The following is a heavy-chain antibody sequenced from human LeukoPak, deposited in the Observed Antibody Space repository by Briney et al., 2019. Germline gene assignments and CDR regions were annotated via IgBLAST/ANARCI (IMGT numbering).Heavy chain of an antibody. D-gene: IGHD3-22*01. CDR2: IIPIFGTA. J-gene: IGHJ4*02. V-gene: IGHV1-69*13. CDR3: ARDSGYYDSSGYYPYAY. Sequence: SVKVSCKASGYTFTSYGISWVRQAPGQGLEWMGGIIPIFGTANYAQKFQGRVTITADESTSTAYMELSSLRSEDTAVYYCARDSGYYDSSGYYPYAYWGQGTLVTVSS. CDR1: GYTFTSYG.